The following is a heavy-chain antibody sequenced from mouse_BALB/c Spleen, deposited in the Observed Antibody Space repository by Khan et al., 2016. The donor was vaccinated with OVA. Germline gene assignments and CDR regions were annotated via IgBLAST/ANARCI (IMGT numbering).Heavy chain of an antibody. CDR2: IFPGTGTT. CDR1: GYTFTNYW. J-gene: IGHJ3*01. Sequence: QVQLQQSGAELVKPGASVKLSCKTSGYTFTNYWIQWVKQRPRQGLGWIGEIFPGTGTTYYNENFKAKATLTIDTSSSTAYMQINSMTAEDSAVYVCARSYFGNYEFAYWGQGTLVTVSA. CDR3: ARSYFGNYEFAY. V-gene: IGHV1S132*01. D-gene: IGHD2-1*01.